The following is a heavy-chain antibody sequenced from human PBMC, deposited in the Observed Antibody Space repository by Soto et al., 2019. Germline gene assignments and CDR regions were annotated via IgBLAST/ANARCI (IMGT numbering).Heavy chain of an antibody. D-gene: IGHD3-10*01. J-gene: IGHJ3*02. Sequence: GASVKVSCKASGGTFSSYAISWVRQAPGQGLEWMGGIIPIFGTANYAQKFQGRVTITADESTSTAYMELSSLRSEDTAVYYCARAFDYGSGSYYMFAFDIWGQGTMVTVSS. CDR3: ARAFDYGSGSYYMFAFDI. CDR1: GGTFSSYA. CDR2: IIPIFGTA. V-gene: IGHV1-69*13.